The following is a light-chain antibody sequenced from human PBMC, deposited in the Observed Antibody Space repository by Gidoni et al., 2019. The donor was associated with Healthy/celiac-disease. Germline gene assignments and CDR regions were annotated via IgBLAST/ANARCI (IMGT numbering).Light chain of an antibody. Sequence: EIVLTQSPATLSLSPGERATLSCRASQSVSSYLAWYQQKPGQAPRLLIYDASTRATGIPARFSGSGSGTDLTLTISSLEPEDCAVYYCQQRSNWPPLTFGGGTKVEIK. CDR3: QQRSNWPPLT. CDR2: DAS. V-gene: IGKV3-11*01. J-gene: IGKJ4*01. CDR1: QSVSSY.